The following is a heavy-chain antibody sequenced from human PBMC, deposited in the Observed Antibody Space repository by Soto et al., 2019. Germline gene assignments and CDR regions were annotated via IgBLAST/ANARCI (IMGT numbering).Heavy chain of an antibody. Sequence: QVQLVQSGAEVKKPGSSVKVSCKASGGTFSSYAISWVRQAPGQGLEWMGGIIPIFGTANYAQKFQGRVTITADESTSTAYMERSSLRSEDTAVYYGARTGRDGYNAAGMDVWGQGTTVTVSS. CDR2: IIPIFGTA. V-gene: IGHV1-69*12. J-gene: IGHJ6*02. D-gene: IGHD5-12*01. CDR3: ARTGRDGYNAAGMDV. CDR1: GGTFSSYA.